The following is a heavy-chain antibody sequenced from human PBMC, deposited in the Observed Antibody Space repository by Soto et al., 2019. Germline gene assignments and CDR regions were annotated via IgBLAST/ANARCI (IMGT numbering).Heavy chain of an antibody. CDR1: GYSFTSYW. J-gene: IGHJ4*02. D-gene: IGHD1-26*01. CDR3: ARARIVGATKKPGSVDY. Sequence: SLKISCKGSGYSFTSYWIGWVRQMPGKGLEWVGIIYPGDSDTRYSPSFQGQVTISADKSISTAYLQWSSLKASDTAMYYCARARIVGATKKPGSVDYWGQGTLVTVSS. V-gene: IGHV5-51*01. CDR2: IYPGDSDT.